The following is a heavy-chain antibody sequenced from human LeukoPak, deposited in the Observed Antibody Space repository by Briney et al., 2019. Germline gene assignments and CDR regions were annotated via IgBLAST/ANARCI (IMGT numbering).Heavy chain of an antibody. CDR1: GGTFSSYA. CDR3: ARGVGDSSGYYVGFLDY. V-gene: IGHV1-69*05. Sequence: SVKVSCKASGGTFSSYAISWVRQAPGQGLEWMGGIIPIFGTANYAQKFQGRVTITTDESTSTAYMELSSLRSEDAAVYYCARGVGDSSGYYVGFLDYWGQGTLVTVSS. D-gene: IGHD3-22*01. CDR2: IIPIFGTA. J-gene: IGHJ4*02.